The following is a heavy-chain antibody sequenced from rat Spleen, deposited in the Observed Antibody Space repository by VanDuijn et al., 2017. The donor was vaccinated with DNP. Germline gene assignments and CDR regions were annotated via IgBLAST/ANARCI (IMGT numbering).Heavy chain of an antibody. V-gene: IGHV3-1*01. CDR2: ISYSGST. CDR3: ARWSNFFDY. Sequence: EVQLQESGPGLVKPSQSLSLTCSVTGYSITSNYWGWIRQFPGNKMVYIGHISYSGSTHYNPSLKSRLSITRDTSKNQFFLQLNSVTTEDTATYYCARWSNFFDYWGQGVMVTVSS. J-gene: IGHJ2*01. CDR1: GYSITSNY.